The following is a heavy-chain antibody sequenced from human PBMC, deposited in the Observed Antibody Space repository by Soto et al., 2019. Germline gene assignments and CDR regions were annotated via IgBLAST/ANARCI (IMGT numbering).Heavy chain of an antibody. J-gene: IGHJ6*02. CDR1: GGTFSSYA. Sequence: QVQLVQSGAEVKKPGSSVNVSCKAAGGTFSSYAISWVRQAPGQGLEWMGGSIPIFGTANYAQKFQGRVTIASDNATGTAYMELSSLRSEDPAVYSCARDLNIVVVPAAIPHYYYCMEVCGRGTTVTVPS. CDR3: ARDLNIVVVPAAIPHYYYCMEV. D-gene: IGHD2-2*02. CDR2: SIPIFGTA. V-gene: IGHV1-69*06.